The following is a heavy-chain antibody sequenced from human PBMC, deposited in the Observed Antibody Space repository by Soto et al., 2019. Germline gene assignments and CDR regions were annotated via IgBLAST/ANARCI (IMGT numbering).Heavy chain of an antibody. CDR3: SRIPTRVVPAALIRAT. J-gene: IGHJ5*02. Sequence: WSLRPCCEGSGFSFEKHAMSWVRQAPGKGLEWVAGLNGNGDHTYYAPSVRGRFTISRDNSKKTVFLQMNSLRADDTGVYYCSRIPTRVVPAALIRATCGQRSRVTVSS. CDR2: LNGNGDHT. D-gene: IGHD2-2*01. V-gene: IGHV3-23*01. CDR1: GFSFEKHA.